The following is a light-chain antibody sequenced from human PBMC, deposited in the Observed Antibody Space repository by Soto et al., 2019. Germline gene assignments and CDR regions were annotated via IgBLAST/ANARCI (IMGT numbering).Light chain of an antibody. CDR1: QSVSSSY. CDR3: QQYGSSPWIT. Sequence: EIVLTQSPGTLSLSPGERATLSCRASQSVSSSYLAWYQQKPGQAPRLLIYGASSRATGIPDRFSGSGSGTDFNLTISRLEPEDFAVYYCQQYGSSPWITFGQGTRLEMK. CDR2: GAS. J-gene: IGKJ5*01. V-gene: IGKV3-20*01.